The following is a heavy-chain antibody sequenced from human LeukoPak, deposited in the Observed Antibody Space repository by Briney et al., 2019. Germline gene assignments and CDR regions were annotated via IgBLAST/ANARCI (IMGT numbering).Heavy chain of an antibody. CDR2: IDQDGSER. Sequence: GGSLRLFCRASGFTFSSYWMNWVRQAPGKGLEWVANIDQDGSERSYVDSVKGRFSISRGNAHNSLYLQMNSLRVEDTAVYYCARVRQDSSGHCALDIWGQGTLVNVSS. CDR3: ARVRQDSSGHCALDI. D-gene: IGHD3-22*01. CDR1: GFTFSSYW. J-gene: IGHJ3*02. V-gene: IGHV3-7*01.